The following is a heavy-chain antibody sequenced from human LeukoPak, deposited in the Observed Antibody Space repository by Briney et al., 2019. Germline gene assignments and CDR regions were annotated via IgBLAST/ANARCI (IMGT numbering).Heavy chain of an antibody. CDR3: ARDRIRGYSYATPGL. V-gene: IGHV1-2*02. CDR2: ISPTSGGT. J-gene: IGHJ4*02. CDR1: GYIFTDYY. D-gene: IGHD5-18*01. Sequence: ASVKVSCKASGYIFTDYYLHWVRQAPGQGLEWMGWISPTSGGTNYAQKFQGRVSMTRDTSINIAYMELSSLRFDDTAVYYCARDRIRGYSYATPGLWGQGTLVTVST.